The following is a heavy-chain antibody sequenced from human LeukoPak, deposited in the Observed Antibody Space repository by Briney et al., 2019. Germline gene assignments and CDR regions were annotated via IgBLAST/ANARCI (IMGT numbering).Heavy chain of an antibody. CDR2: INSDGSST. CDR3: ARGPNNWITWDY. CDR1: GFTFSSSW. V-gene: IGHV3-74*01. Sequence: QAGGSLRLSCAASGFTFSSSWMHWVPQAPGEGLVWLSRINSDGSSTTYADSVEGRFTISRDNAKISLSLQVNSLRAEDTAVYYCARGPNNWITWDYWGQGTLVTVSS. J-gene: IGHJ4*02. D-gene: IGHD1-1*01.